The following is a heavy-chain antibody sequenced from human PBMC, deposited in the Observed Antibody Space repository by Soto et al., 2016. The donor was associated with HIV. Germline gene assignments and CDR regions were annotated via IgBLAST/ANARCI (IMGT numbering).Heavy chain of an antibody. CDR3: ARKGIIEMAGWFDP. V-gene: IGHV1-69*18. CDR1: GGTFSSHA. Sequence: QVQLVQSGAEVKKPGSSVKVSCKASGGTFSSHAISWVRQAPGQGLEWMGKIIPVLGIANYAQNFQGRVTITADDSTSTAYMELSSLRSEDTAVYYCARKGIIEMAGWFDPWGQGTLVTVSS. J-gene: IGHJ5*02. CDR2: IIPVLGIA.